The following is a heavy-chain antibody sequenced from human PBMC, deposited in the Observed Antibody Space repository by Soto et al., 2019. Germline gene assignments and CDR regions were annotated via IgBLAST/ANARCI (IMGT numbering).Heavy chain of an antibody. D-gene: IGHD3-22*01. CDR3: ARYGSSGWLFDF. J-gene: IGHJ4*02. CDR2: INHRGST. CDR1: GGSFRGYY. Sequence: QVQLQQWGAGLLKPSETLSLTCAVYGGSFRGYYWNWIRQSPGKGLEWIGEINHRGSTNYNPSLKSRVTISVDTSKSQFSLRLTSLTAADTAIYYCARYGSSGWLFDFWSQGTLVTVSS. V-gene: IGHV4-34*01.